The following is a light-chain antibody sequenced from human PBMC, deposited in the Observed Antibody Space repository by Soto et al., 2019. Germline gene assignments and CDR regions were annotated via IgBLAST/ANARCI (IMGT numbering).Light chain of an antibody. CDR1: SGHSTYI. Sequence: QSVLTQSSSASASLGSSVRLTCTLSSGHSTYIIAWHQQQPGKAPRYLMKLEGGGSYINGGGVHDRFSGSTSGTDRYLTNYNIQSEYEADYYCETWDTNTRVFGGGTKLTVL. CDR3: ETWDTNTRV. V-gene: IGLV4-60*03. CDR2: LEGGGSY. J-gene: IGLJ3*02.